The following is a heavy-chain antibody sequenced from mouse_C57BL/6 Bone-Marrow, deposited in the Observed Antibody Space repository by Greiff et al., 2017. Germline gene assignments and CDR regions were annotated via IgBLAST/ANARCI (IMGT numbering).Heavy chain of an antibody. CDR3: TRRTTVVAEDWYFDV. J-gene: IGHJ1*03. CDR2: ISSGGDYI. Sequence: EVKLMESGEGLVKPGGSLKLSCAASGFTFSSYAMSWVRQTPEKRLEWVAYISSGGDYIYYADTVKGRFTISRDNARNTLYLQMSSLKSEDTAMYYCTRRTTVVAEDWYFDVCGTGTTVTVSS. D-gene: IGHD1-1*01. CDR1: GFTFSSYA. V-gene: IGHV5-9-1*02.